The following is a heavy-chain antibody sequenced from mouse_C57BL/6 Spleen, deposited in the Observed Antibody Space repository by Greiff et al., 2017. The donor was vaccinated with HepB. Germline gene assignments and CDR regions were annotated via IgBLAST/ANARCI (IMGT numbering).Heavy chain of an antibody. CDR3: ARFPYYGSSYWYFDV. CDR1: GYTFTSYW. V-gene: IGHV1-52*01. J-gene: IGHJ1*03. CDR2: IDPSDSET. D-gene: IGHD1-1*01. Sequence: QVQLKQPGAELVRPGSSVKLSCKASGYTFTSYWMHWVKQRPIQGLEWIGNIDPSDSETHYNQKFKDKATLTVDKSSSTAYMQLSSLTSEDSAVYYCARFPYYGSSYWYFDVWGTGTTVTVSS.